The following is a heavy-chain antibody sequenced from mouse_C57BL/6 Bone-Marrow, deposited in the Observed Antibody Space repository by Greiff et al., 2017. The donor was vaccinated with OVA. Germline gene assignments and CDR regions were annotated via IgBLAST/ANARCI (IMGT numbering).Heavy chain of an antibody. CDR1: GYTFTSYW. CDR3: ASCGNPFAY. J-gene: IGHJ3*01. Sequence: QVQLQQPGAELVRPGTSVKLSCKASGYTFTSYWMHWVKQRPGQGLEWIGVIDPSDSYTNYNQKCKGKATLTVDTSSSTAYMQLSSLTSEDSAVYYCASCGNPFAYWGQGTLVTVSA. CDR2: IDPSDSYT. D-gene: IGHD2-1*01. V-gene: IGHV1-59*01.